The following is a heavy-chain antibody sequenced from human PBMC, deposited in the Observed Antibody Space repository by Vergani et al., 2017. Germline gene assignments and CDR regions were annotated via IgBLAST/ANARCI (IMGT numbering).Heavy chain of an antibody. Sequence: EVEVVESGGGLVQPGGSLRLSCAASGFSFLGYAMSWVRQAPGKGLEWVSSVSGSSATPYYADSVKGRFIISRDNSKNTLHLQMNSLRADDTAVYYCTKGSRGYTGYFFDYWGQGTLATVSS. CDR3: TKGSRGYTGYFFDY. CDR2: VSGSSATP. J-gene: IGHJ4*02. V-gene: IGHV3-23*04. D-gene: IGHD5-12*01. CDR1: GFSFLGYA.